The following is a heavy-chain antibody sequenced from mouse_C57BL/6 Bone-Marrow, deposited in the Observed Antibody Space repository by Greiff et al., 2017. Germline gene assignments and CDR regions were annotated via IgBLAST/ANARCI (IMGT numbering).Heavy chain of an antibody. CDR1: GFSFNTYA. J-gene: IGHJ4*01. D-gene: IGHD2-4*01. Sequence: EVQRVESGGGLVQPKGSLKLSCAASGFSFNTYAMNWVRQAPGQGLEWVARIRSKSNNYATYYADSVKDRFTISRDDSESMLYLQMNNLKTEDRAMYYGVRRVYYDYDVLYYYAMDYWGQGTSVTVSA. CDR3: VRRVYYDYDVLYYYAMDY. V-gene: IGHV10-1*01. CDR2: IRSKSNNYAT.